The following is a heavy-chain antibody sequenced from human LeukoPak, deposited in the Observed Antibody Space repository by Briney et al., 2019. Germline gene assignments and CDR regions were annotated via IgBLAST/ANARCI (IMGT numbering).Heavy chain of an antibody. V-gene: IGHV1-46*01. CDR1: GYTFTSYY. Sequence: ASVKVSCKASGYTFTSYYMHWVRQAPGQGLEWMEIINPSGGSTSYAQKFQGRVTMTRDMSTSTDYMELSSLRSEDTAVYYCARASSWFGELLYFDYWGQGTLVTVSS. CDR2: INPSGGST. D-gene: IGHD3-10*01. CDR3: ARASSWFGELLYFDY. J-gene: IGHJ4*02.